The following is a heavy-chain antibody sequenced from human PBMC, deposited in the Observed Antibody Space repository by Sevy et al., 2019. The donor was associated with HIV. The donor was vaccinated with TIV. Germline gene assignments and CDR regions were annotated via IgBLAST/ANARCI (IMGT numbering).Heavy chain of an antibody. D-gene: IGHD5-12*01. CDR3: ASTPPRDGYNFALDY. Sequence: GGSLRLSCAASGFTFSSYAMHWVRQAPGKGLEWVAVISYDGSNKYYADSVKGRFTISRDNFKNTLYLQMNSLRAEDTAVYYCASTPPRDGYNFALDYWGQGTLVTVSS. CDR2: ISYDGSNK. V-gene: IGHV3-30-3*01. CDR1: GFTFSSYA. J-gene: IGHJ4*02.